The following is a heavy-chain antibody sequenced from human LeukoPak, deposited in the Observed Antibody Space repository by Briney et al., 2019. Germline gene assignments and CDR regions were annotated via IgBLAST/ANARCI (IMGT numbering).Heavy chain of an antibody. J-gene: IGHJ4*02. D-gene: IGHD4/OR15-4a*01. CDR3: ARADGAQTFPFDC. CDR2: INPGGNT. Sequence: PSETLSLTCAVYGGSFSGYYWSWIRQPPGKGLEWIGEINPGGNTNYNPSLKSRVTISVDTSKNQFSLKLTSVTAANTAVYYCARADGAQTFPFDCWSLGTLVTVSS. CDR1: GGSFSGYY. V-gene: IGHV4-34*01.